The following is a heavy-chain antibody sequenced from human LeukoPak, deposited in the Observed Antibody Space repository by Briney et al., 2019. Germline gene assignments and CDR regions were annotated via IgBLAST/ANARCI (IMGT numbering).Heavy chain of an antibody. V-gene: IGHV3-74*01. CDR3: ARENPPGLPKKALH. CDR2: INSDGSST. Sequence: QTGGSLRLSCAASGFAFSNYWMHWVRQAPRKGLVLVSRINSDGSSTSYAASVKGRFTISRDNAKNTLYLQMNSLRAEDTAVYYCARENPPGLPKKALHWGQGTLVTVSS. J-gene: IGHJ4*02. CDR1: GFAFSNYW.